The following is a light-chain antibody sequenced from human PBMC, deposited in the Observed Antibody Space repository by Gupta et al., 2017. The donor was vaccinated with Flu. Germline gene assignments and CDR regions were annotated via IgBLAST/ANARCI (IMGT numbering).Light chain of an antibody. CDR3: QQYGKSPNT. CDR2: GTS. J-gene: IGKJ2*01. V-gene: IGKV3-20*01. CDR1: QSINSNS. Sequence: TQPPPTLPASPGERATLSCRASQSINSNSVAWYQQKPGQATRLIIYGTSTGATDIPDRCSGSGCGTHGTITSSRLDADVFAVYYCQQYGKSPNTFGQGTKVDIK.